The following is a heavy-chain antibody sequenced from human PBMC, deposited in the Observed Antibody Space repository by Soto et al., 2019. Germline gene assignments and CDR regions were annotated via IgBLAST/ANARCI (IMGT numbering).Heavy chain of an antibody. J-gene: IGHJ6*02. CDR3: ARDFWSGYPRYYYYGMDV. CDR1: GGSISSGGYY. CDR2: IYYSGST. V-gene: IGHV4-31*03. D-gene: IGHD3-3*01. Sequence: SETLSLPCTVSGGSISSGGYYWSWIRQHPGKGLEWIGYIYYSGSTYYNPSLKSRVTISVDTSKNQFSLKLSSVTAADTAVYYCARDFWSGYPRYYYYGMDVWGQGTTVTVSS.